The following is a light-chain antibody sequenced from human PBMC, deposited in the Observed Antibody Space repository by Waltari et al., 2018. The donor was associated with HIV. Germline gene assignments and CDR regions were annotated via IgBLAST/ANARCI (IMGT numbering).Light chain of an antibody. CDR2: RSN. Sequence: QSVLTQPPSASGTPGQRVTISCSGSSPNIGSNYVYWYQQLPGTAPKLLIYRSNQRPSGFPGRFSGSKSGTSASLAISGLRSEDESDYYCAAWDDSLSGHVVFGGGTKLTVL. CDR3: AAWDDSLSGHVV. V-gene: IGLV1-47*01. J-gene: IGLJ2*01. CDR1: SPNIGSNY.